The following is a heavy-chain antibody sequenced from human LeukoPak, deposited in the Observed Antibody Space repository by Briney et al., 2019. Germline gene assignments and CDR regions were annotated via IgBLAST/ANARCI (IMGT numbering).Heavy chain of an antibody. CDR3: ARDFVLMVYEGGNDY. Sequence: GGSLRLSCAASGFTFSSYAMSWVRQAPGKGLEWVSAISGSGGSTYYADSVKGRFTISRDNAKNSLYLQMNSLRAEDTAVYYCARDFVLMVYEGGNDYWGQGTLVTVSS. D-gene: IGHD2-8*01. CDR2: ISGSGGST. J-gene: IGHJ4*02. V-gene: IGHV3-23*01. CDR1: GFTFSSYA.